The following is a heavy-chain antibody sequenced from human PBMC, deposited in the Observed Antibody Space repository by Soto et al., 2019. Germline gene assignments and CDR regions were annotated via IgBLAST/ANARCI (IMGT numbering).Heavy chain of an antibody. CDR2: ISPNGQGI. D-gene: IGHD4-4*01. CDR3: AKDRQYPWDYFHY. Sequence: EVKLLESGGGLVQPGGSLRLSCGVSGFTVTSNGVSCVRQAPGKGLEWVAAISPNGQGIWYADSVKGRFTISRDISRNTVFLQMDSLRAEDTAVYYCAKDRQYPWDYFHYWGQGTLVTVSS. CDR1: GFTVTSNG. J-gene: IGHJ4*02. V-gene: IGHV3-23*01.